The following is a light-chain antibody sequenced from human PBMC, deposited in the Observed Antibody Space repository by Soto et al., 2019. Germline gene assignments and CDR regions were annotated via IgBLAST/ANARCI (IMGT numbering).Light chain of an antibody. CDR3: QQYGSSPLYT. V-gene: IGKV3-20*01. J-gene: IGKJ2*01. CDR2: GAS. Sequence: EIVLTQSPGTLSLSPGERATLSCRASQSVSSSYLAWYQQKPDQAPRLLIYGASSRATGIPDRFSGSGSGTDFTLTITRLEPEDFAVYYGQQYGSSPLYTFGQGTKLEIQ. CDR1: QSVSSSY.